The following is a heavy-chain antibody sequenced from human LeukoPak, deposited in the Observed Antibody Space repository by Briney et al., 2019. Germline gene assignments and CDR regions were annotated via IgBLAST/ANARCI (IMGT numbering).Heavy chain of an antibody. V-gene: IGHV3-74*01. CDR2: INNDGSST. CDR3: ARSYYYDSSGYYPRGVDYYYYGMDV. D-gene: IGHD3-22*01. J-gene: IGHJ6*02. CDR1: GFTFSNYW. Sequence: GGSLRLSCAASGFTFSNYWMNWVRQAPGKGLVWVSRINNDGSSTSYADSVKGRFTISRDNAKNTMDLQMNSPRAEDTAVYYCARSYYYDSSGYYPRGVDYYYYGMDVWGQGTTVTVSS.